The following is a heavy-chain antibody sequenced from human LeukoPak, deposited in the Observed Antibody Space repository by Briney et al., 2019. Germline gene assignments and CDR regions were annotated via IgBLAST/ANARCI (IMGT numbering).Heavy chain of an antibody. CDR2: ISYDGSNK. CDR1: GFTFSSYA. Sequence: PGRSLRLSCAASGFTFSSYAMHWVRQAPGKGLEWVAVISYDGSNKYYADSVKGRFTISRHNSKNTLYLQMNSLRAEDTAVYYCARYRLGIADYSGQGTLVTVSS. CDR3: ARYRLGIADY. J-gene: IGHJ4*02. V-gene: IGHV3-30*14. D-gene: IGHD7-27*01.